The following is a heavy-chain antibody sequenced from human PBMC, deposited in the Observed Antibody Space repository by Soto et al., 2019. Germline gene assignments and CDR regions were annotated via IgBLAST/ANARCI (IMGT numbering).Heavy chain of an antibody. D-gene: IGHD1-1*01. V-gene: IGHV3-23*01. Sequence: GGSLRLSCAASGFTFSSYAMTWVRQAPGKGLEWVSIVSYNGGDTYYADSVKGRFTISRDNSKDTVDLQMNGLRAEDTAVYYGARYIRGPTVHYFDFWGPGVLVTVS. J-gene: IGHJ4*02. CDR3: ARYIRGPTVHYFDF. CDR2: VSYNGGDT. CDR1: GFTFSSYA.